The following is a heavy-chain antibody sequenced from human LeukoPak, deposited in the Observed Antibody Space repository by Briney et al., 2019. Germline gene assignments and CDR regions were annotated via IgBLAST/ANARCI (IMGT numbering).Heavy chain of an antibody. Sequence: PGGSLRLSCVASGFTFSDYYMSWIRQAPGKGLEWVATIKQDGVDKYYVDSVKGRFTISRDTAKNSLFLQMNSLRAEDTAVYYCARDPSRYDLDYWGQGTLVTVSS. CDR1: GFTFSDYY. CDR3: ARDPSRYDLDY. D-gene: IGHD5-12*01. J-gene: IGHJ4*02. V-gene: IGHV3-7*01. CDR2: IKQDGVDK.